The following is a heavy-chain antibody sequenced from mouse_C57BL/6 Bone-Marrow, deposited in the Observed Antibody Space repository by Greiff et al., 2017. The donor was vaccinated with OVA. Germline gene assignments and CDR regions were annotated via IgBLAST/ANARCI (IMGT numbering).Heavy chain of an antibody. CDR2: IDPSDSYT. Sequence: QVQLQQPGAELVMPGASVKLSCKASGYTFTSYWMHWVQQRPGQGLEWIGEIDPSDSYTNYTQKFKGKSTLTVDKSSSTAYMQLSSLTSEDAAVYYGASRAYWGQGTLVTVSA. CDR3: ASRAY. V-gene: IGHV1-69*01. J-gene: IGHJ3*01. CDR1: GYTFTSYW.